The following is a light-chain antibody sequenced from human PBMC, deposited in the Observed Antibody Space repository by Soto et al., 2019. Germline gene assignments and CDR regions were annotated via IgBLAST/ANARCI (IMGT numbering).Light chain of an antibody. Sequence: DIQLTQSSSFLSASVGDRGTITCRASQGMSSYLAWYQLKPGKAPKLLISTASSLQSGVPSRFSGSGSGTEVNLTISSLQPEYFATYDCQQLESYPRTFGQGPKVEIK. CDR3: QQLESYPRT. CDR1: QGMSSY. J-gene: IGKJ1*01. CDR2: TAS. V-gene: IGKV1-9*01.